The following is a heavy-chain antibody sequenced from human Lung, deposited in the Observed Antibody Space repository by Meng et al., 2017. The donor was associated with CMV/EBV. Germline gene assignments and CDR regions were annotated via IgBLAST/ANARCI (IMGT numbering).Heavy chain of an antibody. D-gene: IGHD1-7*01. CDR3: ARTLGSTRFYFYNALDV. Sequence: SVXVSXKASGGTFSSYAISWVRQAPGQGLEWMGGIIPIFGTTNYAQNFQGRLTITTDESTSTAYMELGSLRSEDTAVYYCARTLGSTRFYFYNALDVWGQGXTVTVSS. J-gene: IGHJ6*02. CDR2: IIPIFGTT. CDR1: GGTFSSYA. V-gene: IGHV1-69*05.